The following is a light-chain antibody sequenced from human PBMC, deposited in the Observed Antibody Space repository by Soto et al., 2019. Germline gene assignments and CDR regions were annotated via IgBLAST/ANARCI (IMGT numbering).Light chain of an antibody. V-gene: IGLV4-69*01. CDR1: SGHSSYA. CDR2: LNSDGSH. CDR3: QTWGTGVV. J-gene: IGLJ2*01. Sequence: QPVLTQSPSASASLGASVKLTCTLSSGHSSYAIAWHQQQPEKGPRYLMKLNSDGSHSKGDGIPDRFSGSSSGAERYLTIPSRRTADEADYYCQTWGTGVVFGGGTKLTVL.